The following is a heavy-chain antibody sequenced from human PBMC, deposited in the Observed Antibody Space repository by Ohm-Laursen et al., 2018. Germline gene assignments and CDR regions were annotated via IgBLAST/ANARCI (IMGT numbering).Heavy chain of an antibody. J-gene: IGHJ4*02. D-gene: IGHD3-16*01. CDR3: TGGGTTPREFPFAY. V-gene: IGHV1-46*01. Sequence: ASVKVSCKASGYTFTTYYMHWMRQAPGQGLGWMGIINPSGGSTSYARKFQGRVTMTRDTSTSTVYMELSSLRSEDTAVYYWTGGGTTPREFPFAYWGQGTLVTVSS. CDR2: INPSGGST. CDR1: GYTFTTYY.